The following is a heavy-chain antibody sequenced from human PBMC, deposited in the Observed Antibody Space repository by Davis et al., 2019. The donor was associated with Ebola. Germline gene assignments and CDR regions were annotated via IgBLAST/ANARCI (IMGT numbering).Heavy chain of an antibody. V-gene: IGHV3-64*01. D-gene: IGHD2-2*01. J-gene: IGHJ4*02. CDR2: ISSNGGST. Sequence: GESLKISCSASGFTFTNYAMHWVRQAPGKGLEYVSAISSNGGSTYYANSVKGRFTISRDNSKNTLYLQMGSLRAEDMAVYYCARAVVPAAWFDYWGQGTLVTVSS. CDR1: GFTFTNYA. CDR3: ARAVVPAAWFDY.